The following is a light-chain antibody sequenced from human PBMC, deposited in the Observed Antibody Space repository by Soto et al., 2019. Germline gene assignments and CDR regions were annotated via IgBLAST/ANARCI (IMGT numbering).Light chain of an antibody. Sequence: DIQMTQSPSTLSASVGDRVTITCRASQSISRSLAWYQQKPGKAPSLLIYDASSLEGGVPSRFSGSGFGTEFPLTITNLQPDDFATYYCQQYSNFLISFGPGTTVDFK. CDR1: QSISRS. V-gene: IGKV1-5*01. CDR3: QQYSNFLIS. CDR2: DAS. J-gene: IGKJ3*01.